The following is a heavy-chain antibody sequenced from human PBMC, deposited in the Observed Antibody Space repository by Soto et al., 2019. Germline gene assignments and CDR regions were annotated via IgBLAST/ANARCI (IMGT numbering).Heavy chain of an antibody. V-gene: IGHV3-48*02. Sequence: GGSLRLSCAASGFTFSSYSMNWVRQAPGKGLEWVSYISSSSSTIYYADSVKGRFTISRDNAKNSLYLQMNSLRDEDTAVYYCARDYYYDSRLYDAFDIWGQGTMVTVSS. J-gene: IGHJ3*02. CDR2: ISSSSSTI. D-gene: IGHD3-22*01. CDR3: ARDYYYDSRLYDAFDI. CDR1: GFTFSSYS.